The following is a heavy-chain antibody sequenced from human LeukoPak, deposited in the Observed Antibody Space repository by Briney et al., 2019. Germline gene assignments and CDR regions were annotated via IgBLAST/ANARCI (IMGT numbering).Heavy chain of an antibody. J-gene: IGHJ6*02. Sequence: GRSLRISCAASGFTFSSYGMHWVRQAPGKGLEWVAVIWYDGSNKYYADSVKGRFTISRDNSKNTLYLQMNSLRAEDTAVYYCARDWDSSTHLSNYYYYYGMDVWGQGTTVTVSS. CDR2: IWYDGSNK. D-gene: IGHD6-13*01. CDR1: GFTFSSYG. V-gene: IGHV3-33*01. CDR3: ARDWDSSTHLSNYYYYYGMDV.